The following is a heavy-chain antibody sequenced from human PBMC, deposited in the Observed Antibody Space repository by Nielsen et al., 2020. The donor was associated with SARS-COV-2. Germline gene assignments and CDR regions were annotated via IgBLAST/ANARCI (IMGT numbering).Heavy chain of an antibody. D-gene: IGHD4-23*01. CDR3: ARENRYGGNVGMDV. J-gene: IGHJ6*02. V-gene: IGHV4-31*03. CDR2: IYYSGST. Sequence: SETLSLTCTVSGGSISSGGYYWSWIRQHPGKGLEWIGYIYYSGSTYYNPSLKSRVTISVDTSKNQFSLKLSSVTAADTAVYYCARENRYGGNVGMDVWGQGTTVTVSS. CDR1: GGSISSGGYY.